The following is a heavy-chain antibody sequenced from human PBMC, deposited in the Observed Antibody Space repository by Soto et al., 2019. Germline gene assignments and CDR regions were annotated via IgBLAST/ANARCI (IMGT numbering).Heavy chain of an antibody. CDR2: ISAHNGNT. CDR3: ARDPVGVTHFDY. CDR1: GYTFTSYG. Sequence: ASVKVSCKGSGYTFTSYGITWVRQAPGQGLEWMGWISAHNGNTDYAQKLQGRVTVTRDTSTSTAYMELRSLSSVTAADTAIYFCARDPVGVTHFDYWGQGAPVTVSS. J-gene: IGHJ4*02. D-gene: IGHD1-26*01. V-gene: IGHV1-18*01.